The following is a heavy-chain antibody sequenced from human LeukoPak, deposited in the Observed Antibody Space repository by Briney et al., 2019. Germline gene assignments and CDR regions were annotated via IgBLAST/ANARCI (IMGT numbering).Heavy chain of an antibody. D-gene: IGHD2-2*01. V-gene: IGHV3-48*01. CDR2: ISSSSSTI. J-gene: IGHJ4*03. CDR3: ARAYCSSTSCYDY. CDR1: GFTFSSYR. Sequence: GGSLRLSCAASGFTFSSYRMNWVRQAPGKGLDWVSYISSSSSTIYYADSVKGRFTISRDNAKNSLYLQMNSLRAEDTAVYYCARAYCSSTSCYDYWGQGTLVTVSS.